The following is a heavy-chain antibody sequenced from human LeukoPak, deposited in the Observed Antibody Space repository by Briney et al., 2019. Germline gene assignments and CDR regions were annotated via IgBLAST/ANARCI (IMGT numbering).Heavy chain of an antibody. CDR1: GGSVTTDY. Sequence: PSETLSLTCTVSGGSVTTDYWSWIRQPPGKGLEWIGYFSYSGSTNYNPSLKSRVTISVDTSKNQFSLKLSSVTAADTAVYYCARSALWGFDPWGQGTLVTVSS. CDR3: ARSALWGFDP. V-gene: IGHV4-59*02. J-gene: IGHJ5*02. D-gene: IGHD3-10*01. CDR2: FSYSGST.